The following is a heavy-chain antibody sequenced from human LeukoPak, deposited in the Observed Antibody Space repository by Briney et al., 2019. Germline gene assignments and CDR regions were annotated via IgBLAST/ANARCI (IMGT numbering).Heavy chain of an antibody. CDR2: ISGSGGST. D-gene: IGHD5-12*01. J-gene: IGHJ4*02. CDR3: ANKKWVPHYFDY. Sequence: PGGSLRLSCAASGFTFSSYAMSWVRQAPGKGLEWVSAISGSGGSTYYADSVKGRFTISRDNSKNTLYLQMNSLRAEDTAVYYFANKKWVPHYFDYWGQGTLVTVSS. CDR1: GFTFSSYA. V-gene: IGHV3-23*01.